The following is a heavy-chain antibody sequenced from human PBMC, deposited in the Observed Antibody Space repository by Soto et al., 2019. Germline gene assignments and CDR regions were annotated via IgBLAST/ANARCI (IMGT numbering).Heavy chain of an antibody. J-gene: IGHJ6*03. Sequence: GASVKVSCKASGYTFTSYAMHWVRQAPGQRLEWMGWINAGNGNTKYSQKFQGRVTITRDTSASTAYMELSSLRSEDTAVYYCAREKDIVVVPAADRSIMDVWGKGTTVTVSS. CDR1: GYTFTSYA. CDR3: AREKDIVVVPAADRSIMDV. D-gene: IGHD2-2*01. CDR2: INAGNGNT. V-gene: IGHV1-3*01.